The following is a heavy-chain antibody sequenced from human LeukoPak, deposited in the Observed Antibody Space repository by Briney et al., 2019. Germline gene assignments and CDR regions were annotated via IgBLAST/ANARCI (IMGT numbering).Heavy chain of an antibody. CDR1: GGTFSSYA. V-gene: IGHV1-18*01. J-gene: IGHJ3*02. Sequence: ASVKVSCKASGGTFSSYAISWVRQAPGQGLEWMGWISAYNGNTNYAQKLQGRVTMTTDTSTSTAYMELRSLRSDDTAVYYCARGTHYDSSGYQGPGAFDIWGQGTMVTVSS. D-gene: IGHD3-22*01. CDR2: ISAYNGNT. CDR3: ARGTHYDSSGYQGPGAFDI.